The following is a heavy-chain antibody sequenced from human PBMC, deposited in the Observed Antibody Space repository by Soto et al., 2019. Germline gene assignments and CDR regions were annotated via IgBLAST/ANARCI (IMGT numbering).Heavy chain of an antibody. V-gene: IGHV1-69*13. D-gene: IGHD6-13*01. Sequence: GASVKVSCKASGGTFSSYAISWVRQAPGQGLEWMGGIIPIFGTANYAQKFQGRVTITADESTSTAYMELSSLRSEDTAVYYCARVKDNIAEAAPYGYYYYGMDVWAKGPRSPSP. J-gene: IGHJ6*02. CDR1: GGTFSSYA. CDR2: IIPIFGTA. CDR3: ARVKDNIAEAAPYGYYYYGMDV.